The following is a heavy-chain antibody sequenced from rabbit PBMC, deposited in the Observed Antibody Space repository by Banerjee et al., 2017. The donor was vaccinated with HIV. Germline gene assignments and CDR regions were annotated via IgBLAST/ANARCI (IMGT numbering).Heavy chain of an antibody. CDR1: GFSLSGTYY. D-gene: IGHD7-1*01. V-gene: IGHV1S45*01. CDR3: AKTNNYWYGLTL. Sequence: QKQLVESGGGLVQPEGSLTLTCTASGFSLSGTYYMCWVRQAPGKGLEWIGCIYTGSSGSTYYATWAKGRFTISKTSSTTVTLQMTSLTAADTATYFCAKTNNYWYGLTLWGQGTLVTVS. CDR2: IYTGSSGST. J-gene: IGHJ3*01.